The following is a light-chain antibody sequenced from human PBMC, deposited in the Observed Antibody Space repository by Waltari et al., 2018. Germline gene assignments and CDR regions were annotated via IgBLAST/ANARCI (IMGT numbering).Light chain of an antibody. J-gene: IGKJ3*01. CDR3: QQIYRVPRT. Sequence: DIQMTQSPPALSASVGDRVTITCRASQSISTSLNWYKQKAGKAPELLIYGASTLQSGVPSRFSGSGSETDFTLTISSLQPEEFATYYCQQIYRVPRTFGPGTRVDIK. CDR1: QSISTS. V-gene: IGKV1-39*01. CDR2: GAS.